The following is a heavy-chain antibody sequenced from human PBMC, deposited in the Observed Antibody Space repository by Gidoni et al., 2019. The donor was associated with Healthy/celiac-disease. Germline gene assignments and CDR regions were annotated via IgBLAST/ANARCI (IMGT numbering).Heavy chain of an antibody. D-gene: IGHD4-17*01. CDR2: IRSKANSYAP. V-gene: IGHV3-73*02. Sequence: EVQLVKSGGGLVQPGGSLKLSCAASGFTFSGSAMPWVRQASGKGLEWVGRIRSKANSYAPAYAASVKGRFTISRDDSKNTAYLQMNSLKTEDTAVYYCTRHWATVTTFWYFDLWGRGTLVTVSS. CDR3: TRHWATVTTFWYFDL. CDR1: GFTFSGSA. J-gene: IGHJ2*01.